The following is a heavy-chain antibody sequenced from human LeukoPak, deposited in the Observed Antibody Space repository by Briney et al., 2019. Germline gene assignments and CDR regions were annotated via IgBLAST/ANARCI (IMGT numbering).Heavy chain of an antibody. J-gene: IGHJ3*02. CDR3: ARHRLGSGWTDAFDI. D-gene: IGHD6-19*01. V-gene: IGHV4-39*01. Sequence: SETLSLTCTVSGGSISSSSYYWGWIRQPPGKGLEWIGSIYYSGSTYYNPSLKSRVTISVDTSKNQFSLKLSSVTAADTAVYYCARHRLGSGWTDAFDIWGQGTMVTVSS. CDR2: IYYSGST. CDR1: GGSISSSSYY.